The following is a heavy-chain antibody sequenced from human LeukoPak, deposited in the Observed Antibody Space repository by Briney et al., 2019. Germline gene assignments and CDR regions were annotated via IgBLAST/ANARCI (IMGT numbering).Heavy chain of an antibody. CDR2: FTRNDETT. J-gene: IGHJ4*02. V-gene: IGHV3-23*01. CDR3: AKVKVVGYSTFDY. D-gene: IGHD3-22*01. Sequence: GGSLRLSCAASGFTFSNAWMIWVRQAPGKGLEWVSGFTRNDETTSYADSVKGRFTISRDNSRDTLYLQMNSLTAEDTAVYYCAKVKVVGYSTFDYWGQGTLVTVSP. CDR1: GFTFSNAW.